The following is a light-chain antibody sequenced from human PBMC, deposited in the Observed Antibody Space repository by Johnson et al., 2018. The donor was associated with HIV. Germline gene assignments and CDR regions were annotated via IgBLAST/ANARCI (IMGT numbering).Light chain of an antibody. CDR1: SSNIGDNY. J-gene: IGLJ1*01. V-gene: IGLV1-51*02. CDR2: ENN. CDR3: GTWDSSLSAFYV. Sequence: QSVLTQPPSVSAAPGQKVTISCSGSSSNIGDNYVSWYQQLPGTAPKLLMFENNQRPSGIPDRFSGSKSGTSATLGITGLQTGDEADYYCGTWDSSLSAFYVFGTGTKVTVL.